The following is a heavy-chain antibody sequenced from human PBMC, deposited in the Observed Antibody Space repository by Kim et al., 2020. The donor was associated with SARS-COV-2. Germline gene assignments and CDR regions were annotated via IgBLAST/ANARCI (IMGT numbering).Heavy chain of an antibody. Sequence: ASVKVSCKASGYTFSNYAIHWVRQAPGQRLECMGWIFGGNGNTYYSPKFQGRVSFTRDTSATTAYMELSSLRSEDTAVYYCARGGGPGLGYWGQGTLVTVSS. V-gene: IGHV1-3*01. CDR3: ARGGGPGLGY. CDR2: IFGGNGNT. D-gene: IGHD2-15*01. CDR1: GYTFSNYA. J-gene: IGHJ4*02.